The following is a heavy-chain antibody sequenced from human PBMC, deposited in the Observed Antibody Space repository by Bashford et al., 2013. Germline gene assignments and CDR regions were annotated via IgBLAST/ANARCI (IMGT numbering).Heavy chain of an antibody. CDR3: AKIPSAGIAVWYFEY. CDR1: GFTFSSYG. D-gene: IGHD6-19*01. Sequence: SCKASGFTFSSYGMQWVRQAPGKGLEWLGVIAHDGSVKYYADSVKGRITISRDNSKNTLYLQMNTLRAEDTAVYYCAKIPSAGIAVWYFEYWGQGTLVTVSS. V-gene: IGHV3-30*18. J-gene: IGHJ4*02. CDR2: IAHDGSVK.